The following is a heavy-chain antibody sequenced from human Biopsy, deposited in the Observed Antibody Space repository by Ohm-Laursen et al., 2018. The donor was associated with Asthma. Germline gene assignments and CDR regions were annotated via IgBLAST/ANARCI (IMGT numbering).Heavy chain of an antibody. D-gene: IGHD5-12*01. CDR1: GYTFNSVA. V-gene: IGHV7-4-1*01. Sequence: ASVKVSCNASGYTFNSVAVMWVRQAPGQGLEWMGWINTNSGTPTYVQGFSGRLVFSLDPSVTTAYLQIDSLRSEDTGVYYCTRAGSTFVADYWGQGTLVTVSS. J-gene: IGHJ4*01. CDR2: INTNSGTP. CDR3: TRAGSTFVADY.